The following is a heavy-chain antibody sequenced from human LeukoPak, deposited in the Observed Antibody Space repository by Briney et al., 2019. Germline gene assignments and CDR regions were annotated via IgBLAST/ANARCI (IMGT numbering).Heavy chain of an antibody. CDR1: GGTFSSYA. CDR3: ARGGFAVAAGYFDL. D-gene: IGHD6-13*01. J-gene: IGHJ2*01. CDR2: IIPIFGTA. V-gene: IGHV1-69*06. Sequence: SVKVSCKASGGTFSSYAISWVRQAPGQGLEWMGGIIPIFGTANYAQKFQGRVTITADKSTSTAYMELSSLRSDDTAVYYCARGGFAVAAGYFDLWGRGTLVTVSS.